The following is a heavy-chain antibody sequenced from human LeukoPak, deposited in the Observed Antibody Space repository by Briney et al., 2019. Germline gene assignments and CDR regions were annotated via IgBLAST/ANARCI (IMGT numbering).Heavy chain of an antibody. V-gene: IGHV4-59*08. CDR2: IYHSGTT. CDR1: GGSISSDY. D-gene: IGHD5-18*01. CDR3: ARHLNTHMVKAHFDY. Sequence: SETLSLTCTVSGGSISSDYWTWIRQPPGKGLERIGYIYHSGTTNYNPSLKSRVTISIDTSKNQFSLKLSSVTAADTAVYYRARHLNTHMVKAHFDYWGQGTLITVSS. J-gene: IGHJ4*02.